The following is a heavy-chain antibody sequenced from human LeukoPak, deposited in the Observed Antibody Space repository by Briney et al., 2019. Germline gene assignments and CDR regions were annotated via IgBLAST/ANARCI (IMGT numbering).Heavy chain of an antibody. J-gene: IGHJ4*02. CDR1: GFTFSGYY. Sequence: ASVKVSCKASGFTFSGYYMHWVRQAPGQGLEWMAWVSPNSGGTNYVQKFQGRVTVTRDTSISTDYMEISGLTSDDTALYYCAREPSGSGGYDYWGQGTLVTVSS. CDR3: AREPSGSGGYDY. D-gene: IGHD3-10*01. CDR2: VSPNSGGT. V-gene: IGHV1-2*02.